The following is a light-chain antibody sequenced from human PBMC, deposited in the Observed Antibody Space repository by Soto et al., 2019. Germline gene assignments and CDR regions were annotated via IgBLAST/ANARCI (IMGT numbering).Light chain of an antibody. Sequence: EIVLTQSPATLSLSPGERATLSCRASQSVSSYLAWYQQKPGQAPRLLIYDMSNRATGIPARFSGSGSGTDFTLTISSLEPEDFAVYYCQQRATWPLTFGGGTKVEIK. CDR1: QSVSSY. V-gene: IGKV3-11*01. CDR2: DMS. CDR3: QQRATWPLT. J-gene: IGKJ4*01.